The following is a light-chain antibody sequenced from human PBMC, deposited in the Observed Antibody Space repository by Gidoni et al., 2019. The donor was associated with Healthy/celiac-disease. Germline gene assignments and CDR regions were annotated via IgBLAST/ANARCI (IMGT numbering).Light chain of an antibody. Sequence: EIVLTQSPATLFLSPGERATLSCRASQSVSSYLAWYQQKPGQAPRLLIYDASNRATGIPARFSGSGSGTDFTLTISSLEPEDFAVYYCQQRSNWLPITFXQXTRLEIK. CDR1: QSVSSY. CDR2: DAS. J-gene: IGKJ5*01. V-gene: IGKV3-11*01. CDR3: QQRSNWLPIT.